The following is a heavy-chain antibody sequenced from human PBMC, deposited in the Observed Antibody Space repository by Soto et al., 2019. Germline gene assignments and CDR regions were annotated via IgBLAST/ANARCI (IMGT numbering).Heavy chain of an antibody. CDR3: ARLSSGWSG. Sequence: SETLSLTCTVSGGSISSSSYYWGWIRQPPGKGLEWIGSIYYSGSTYYNPSLKSRVTISVDTSKNQFSLKLSSVTAADTAVYYCARLSSGWSGWGQETLVTVSS. CDR2: IYYSGST. D-gene: IGHD6-19*01. CDR1: GGSISSSSYY. V-gene: IGHV4-39*01. J-gene: IGHJ4*02.